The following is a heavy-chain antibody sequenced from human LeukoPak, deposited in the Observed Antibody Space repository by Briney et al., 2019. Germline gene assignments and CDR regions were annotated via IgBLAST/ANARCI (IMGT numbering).Heavy chain of an antibody. J-gene: IGHJ6*02. CDR3: ARDRNEGYYDFWSGYFQTHYGMDV. CDR1: GFTFSSYA. V-gene: IGHV3-30-3*01. D-gene: IGHD3-3*01. Sequence: GGSLRLSCAASGFTFSSYAMHWVRQAPGKGLEWVAVISYDGSNKYYADSVKGRFTISRDNSKNTLYLQMNSQRAEDTAVYYCARDRNEGYYDFWSGYFQTHYGMDVWGQGTTVTVSS. CDR2: ISYDGSNK.